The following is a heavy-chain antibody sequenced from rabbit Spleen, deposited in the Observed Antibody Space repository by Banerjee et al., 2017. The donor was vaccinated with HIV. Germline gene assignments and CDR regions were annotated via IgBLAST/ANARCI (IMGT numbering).Heavy chain of an antibody. CDR1: GFDFNSNA. J-gene: IGHJ3*01. CDR3: VRCPYYTYVYADYPYAYTQLDL. V-gene: IGHV1S47*01. D-gene: IGHD6-1*01. CDR2: IYNGDGST. Sequence: QEQLEESGGGLVKPEGSLTLTCKASGFDFNSNAMCWVRQAPGKRPEWIACIYNGDGSTYYASWVNGRFSISRENAQNTVFLQMTSLTAADTATYFCVRCPYYTYVYADYPYAYTQLDLWGPGTLVTVS.